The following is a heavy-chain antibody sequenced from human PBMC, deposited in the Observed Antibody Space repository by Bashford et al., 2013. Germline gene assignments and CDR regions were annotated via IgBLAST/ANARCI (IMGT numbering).Heavy chain of an antibody. V-gene: IGHV3-23*01. Sequence: VRQAPGKGLQWVSTITGRGGGTYYADSVKGRFTISRDNSRDTLYLQMNSLRDEDTAVYYCVRGQLAAAGFDYWAREPWSPSPQ. CDR3: VRGQLAAAGFDY. D-gene: IGHD2-2*01. CDR2: ITGRGGGT. J-gene: IGHJ4*02.